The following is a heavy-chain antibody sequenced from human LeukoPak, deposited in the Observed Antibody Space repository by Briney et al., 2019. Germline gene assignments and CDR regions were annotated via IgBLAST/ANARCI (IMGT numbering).Heavy chain of an antibody. V-gene: IGHV3-30*04. CDR1: GFTFSSYA. J-gene: IGHJ6*02. Sequence: GRSLRLSCAASGFTFSSYAMHWVRQAPGKGLEWVAVISYDGSNKYYADSVKGRFTISRDDSKNTLYLQMNSLRAEDTAVYYCARVPSVGSLLGFNYYHGMDVWGQGTTVTVSS. CDR2: ISYDGSNK. D-gene: IGHD1-26*01. CDR3: ARVPSVGSLLGFNYYHGMDV.